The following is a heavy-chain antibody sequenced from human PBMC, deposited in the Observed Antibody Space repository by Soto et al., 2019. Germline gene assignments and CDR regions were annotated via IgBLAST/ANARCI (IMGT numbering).Heavy chain of an antibody. Sequence: PSETLSLTCAVSGYSISSGYYWGWIRQPPGKGLEWIGSIYHSGSTYYNASLKSRVTISVDTSKNQFSLKLSSVTDADTAVYYCASGIDFYNAMDAWGQGTTVTVSS. CDR1: GYSISSGYY. CDR3: ASGIDFYNAMDA. CDR2: IYHSGST. D-gene: IGHD1-20*01. J-gene: IGHJ6*01. V-gene: IGHV4-38-2*01.